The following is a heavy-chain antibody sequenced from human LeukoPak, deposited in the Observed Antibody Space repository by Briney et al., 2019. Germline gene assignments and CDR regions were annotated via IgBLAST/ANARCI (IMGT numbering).Heavy chain of an antibody. D-gene: IGHD2-15*01. Sequence: PGRSLRLSCAASGFTFSSYAIHWVRQAPGKGLEWVAVISYDGCNKNYADSVKGRFTISRDNAKNSLYLQMNSLRAEDAAVYYCAKEPVTACSGAYCCPFDYWGQGTLVTVSS. CDR1: GFTFSSYA. CDR2: ISYDGCNK. V-gene: IGHV3-30*04. J-gene: IGHJ4*02. CDR3: AKEPVTACSGAYCCPFDY.